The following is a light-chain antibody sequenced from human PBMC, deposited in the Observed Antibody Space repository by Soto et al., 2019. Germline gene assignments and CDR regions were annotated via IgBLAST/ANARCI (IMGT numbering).Light chain of an antibody. Sequence: EIVMTQSPATLSVSPGEGATLSCRASQSVSSNLAWYQQKPGQAPRLLIYGASTRASGVPARFSGSGSGTEFTLTISSLQSEDSALYYCQHGKSWPTFGPGTKVDVK. CDR1: QSVSSN. J-gene: IGKJ3*01. CDR3: QHGKSWPT. V-gene: IGKV3-15*01. CDR2: GAS.